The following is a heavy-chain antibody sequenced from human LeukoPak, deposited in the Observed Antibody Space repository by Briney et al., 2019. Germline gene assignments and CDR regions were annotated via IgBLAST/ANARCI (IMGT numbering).Heavy chain of an antibody. J-gene: IGHJ6*03. CDR1: GGSLSGYY. CDR3: ARGAPDTAMVVYYYYYMDV. D-gene: IGHD5-18*01. CDR2: INYSGST. V-gene: IGHV4-34*01. Sequence: SGTLSLTCAVCGGSLSGYYWSWIRQPPAKGLEWMGEINYSGSTNYNPSLKCRVPISVYTSKNKLSLKLSSVTAADTAVYYCARGAPDTAMVVYYYYYMDVWGKGTTVTVSS.